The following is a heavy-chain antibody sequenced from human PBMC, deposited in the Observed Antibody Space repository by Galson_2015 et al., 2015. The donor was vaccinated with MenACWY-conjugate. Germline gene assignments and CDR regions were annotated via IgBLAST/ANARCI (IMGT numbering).Heavy chain of an antibody. Sequence: QSGAEVKKPGESLKISCKGSGHTFTSNWIGWVRQMPGKGLEWMVIIYPGDSDTRYTPSFQGHVTISADKSINTAYLQWGSLEASDTAMYYCARQGFGSSSLDYWGQGTLVTVSS. J-gene: IGHJ4*02. D-gene: IGHD6-6*01. V-gene: IGHV5-51*01. CDR3: ARQGFGSSSLDY. CDR2: IYPGDSDT. CDR1: GHTFTSNW.